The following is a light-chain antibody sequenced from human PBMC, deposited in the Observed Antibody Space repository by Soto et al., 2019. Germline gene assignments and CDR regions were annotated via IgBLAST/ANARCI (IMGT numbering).Light chain of an antibody. CDR2: DAS. CDR1: QSVSSY. CDR3: QQRSNWPEIT. J-gene: IGKJ5*01. Sequence: EIVLTQSPATLSLSPGERATLSCRASQSVSSYLAWYQQKPGQAPRLLIYDASNRATGIPARFSGSGSGTDFTLTISSPEPEDFAVYFCQQRSNWPEITFGQGTRLESK. V-gene: IGKV3-11*01.